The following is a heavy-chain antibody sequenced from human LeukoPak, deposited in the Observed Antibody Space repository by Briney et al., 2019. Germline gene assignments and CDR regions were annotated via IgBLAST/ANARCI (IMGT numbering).Heavy chain of an antibody. Sequence: PSETLSLTCTVSGGSITSNFWSWIRQPPGKGLEWIGYIYYSGSTNYNPSLNSRVTISADTSKNQFSLKLTSVTTTDTAIYYCERLTYYQYSGGYYWFDPWGQGILVTVPS. J-gene: IGHJ5*02. CDR1: GGSITSNF. D-gene: IGHD3-22*01. CDR3: ERLTYYQYSGGYYWFDP. CDR2: IYYSGST. V-gene: IGHV4-59*01.